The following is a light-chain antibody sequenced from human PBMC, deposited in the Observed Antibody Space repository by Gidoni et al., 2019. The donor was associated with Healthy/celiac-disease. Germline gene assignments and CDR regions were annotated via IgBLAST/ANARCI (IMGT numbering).Light chain of an antibody. CDR2: SAS. V-gene: IGKV1-39*01. CDR1: QSISSY. CDR3: QQSYSTPRNT. J-gene: IGKJ2*01. Sequence: DIQMTQSPSSLSASVADRVTITCRASQSISSYLNWYQQKPGKAPTLLIYSASSLQSGVPSRFSGSGSGTDFTLTISSLQPEDFATYYCQQSYSTPRNTFGQGTKLEIK.